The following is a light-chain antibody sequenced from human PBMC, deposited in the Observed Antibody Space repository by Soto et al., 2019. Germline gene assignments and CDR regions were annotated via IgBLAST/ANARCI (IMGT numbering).Light chain of an antibody. CDR3: QQYNSYFTWT. V-gene: IGKV3-20*01. CDR1: QSVSCGY. Sequence: DIVLTQSQGTLYLSPGERAALSCFAIQSVSCGYLAWYQQRPGQAPRLLIYGASNRATGIPARFSGSGSGTDFTLTISSLQPDDFATYYCQQYNSYFTWTFGQGTKVDIK. J-gene: IGKJ1*01. CDR2: GAS.